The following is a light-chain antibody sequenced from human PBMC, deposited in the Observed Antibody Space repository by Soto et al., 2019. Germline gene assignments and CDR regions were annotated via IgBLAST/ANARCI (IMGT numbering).Light chain of an antibody. CDR2: GAS. J-gene: IGKJ3*01. Sequence: THLTQSPSSLSASLGDRVTISCRASQAFANFLAWYQQKPGKAPKLLIYGASTFQSGVPSRFSGSGSGSDFTLTISSLQPEDFATYYCQQLNSFPIPFGPGTKVDIK. V-gene: IGKV1-9*01. CDR1: QAFANF. CDR3: QQLNSFPIP.